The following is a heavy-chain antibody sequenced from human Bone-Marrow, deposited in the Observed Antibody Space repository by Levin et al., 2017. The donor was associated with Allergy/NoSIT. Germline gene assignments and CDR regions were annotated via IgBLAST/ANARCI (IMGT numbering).Heavy chain of an antibody. CDR2: IKPDGSER. V-gene: IGHV3-7*01. CDR3: AREDYRSFDF. Sequence: GESLKISYAASGFTFSSYWVTWVRQAPGKGLEWVANIKPDGSERSYVDSVKGRFTISRDNARNSLYLQMNSLRVEDTAVYYCAREDYRSFDFWGQGTLVTVSS. CDR1: GFTFSSYW. J-gene: IGHJ4*02. D-gene: IGHD3-16*01.